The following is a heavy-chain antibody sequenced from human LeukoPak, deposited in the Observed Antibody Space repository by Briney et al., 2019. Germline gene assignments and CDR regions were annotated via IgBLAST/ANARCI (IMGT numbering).Heavy chain of an antibody. CDR3: ARDQSGYCSSTSCRFDFDP. CDR2: IIPIFGTA. D-gene: IGHD2-2*01. J-gene: IGHJ5*02. Sequence: SVKVSCKASGGTFSSYAISWVRQALGQGLEWMGGIIPIFGTANYAQKFQGRVTITRNTSISTAYMELSSLRSEDTAVYYCARDQSGYCSSTSCRFDFDPWGQGTLVTVSS. CDR1: GGTFSSYA. V-gene: IGHV1-69*05.